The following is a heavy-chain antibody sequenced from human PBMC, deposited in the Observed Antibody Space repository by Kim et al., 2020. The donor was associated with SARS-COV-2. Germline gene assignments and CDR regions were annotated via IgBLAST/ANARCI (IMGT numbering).Heavy chain of an antibody. J-gene: IGHJ4*01. V-gene: IGHV3-30*18. D-gene: IGHD3-9*01. CDR3: AKEDHAGLPSFPIDY. CDR1: GFSFKNSG. CDR2: ITSDGTNK. Sequence: GGSLRLSCAASGFSFKNSGMHWVRQAPGKGLEWLAFITSDGTNKYYADSVKGRFTITRDNSKNSLYLQMNSLRTEDTAVYYCAKEDHAGLPSFPIDYWG.